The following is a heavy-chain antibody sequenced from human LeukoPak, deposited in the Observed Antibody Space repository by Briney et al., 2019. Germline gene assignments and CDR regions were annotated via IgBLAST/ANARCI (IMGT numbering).Heavy chain of an antibody. CDR3: AKGGGYEAQYYYYYLDV. D-gene: IGHD5-12*01. CDR1: GFTFSSYW. J-gene: IGHJ6*03. CDR2: IKSDGSST. V-gene: IGHV3-74*01. Sequence: GGSLRLSCAASGFTFSSYWMHWVRQAPGKGLVWVSRIKSDGSSTSYADSVKGRFTISRDNAKNTLYLQMNSLRAEDRAVYYCAKGGGYEAQYYYYYLDVWGKGTTVTISS.